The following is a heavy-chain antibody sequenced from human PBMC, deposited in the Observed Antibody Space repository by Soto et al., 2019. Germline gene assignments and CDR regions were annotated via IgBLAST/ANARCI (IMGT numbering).Heavy chain of an antibody. CDR2: IYYSGST. CDR1: GGSISSYY. V-gene: IGHV4-59*01. Sequence: SETLSLTCTVSGGSISSYYWSWIRQPPGKGLEWIGYIYYSGSTNYNPSLKSRVTISVDTSKNQFSLKLSSVTAADTAVYYCARIPMTTVIVFDYWGQGTLVTVSS. D-gene: IGHD4-17*01. CDR3: ARIPMTTVIVFDY. J-gene: IGHJ4*02.